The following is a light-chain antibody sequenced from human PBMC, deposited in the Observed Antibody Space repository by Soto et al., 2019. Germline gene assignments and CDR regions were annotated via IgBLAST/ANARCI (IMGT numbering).Light chain of an antibody. J-gene: IGLJ2*01. CDR3: SSYAANDNLI. V-gene: IGLV2-8*01. CDR2: EVN. CDR1: SSDVGAYNY. Sequence: QSALTQPPSASGSPGQSVAISCTGTSSDVGAYNYVCWYQQHPGKAPKLIIYEVNKRPSGVPDRFSGSKSGTTASLTVSGLQAEDEADYYCSSYAANDNLIFGGGTKLTVL.